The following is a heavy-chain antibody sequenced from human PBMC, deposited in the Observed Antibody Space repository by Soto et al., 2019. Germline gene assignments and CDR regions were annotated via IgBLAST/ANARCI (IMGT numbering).Heavy chain of an antibody. CDR2: IYSGGST. CDR1: GFTVSSNY. J-gene: IGHJ2*01. Sequence: EVQLVESGGGLVQPGGSLRLSCAASGFTVSSNYMSWVRQAPGKGLEWVSVIYSGGSTYYADSVKGRFTISRDNSKNTLXXQRNSLRAEDTAVYYCAREGPYSSSWYATDGYFDLWGRGTLVTVSS. V-gene: IGHV3-66*01. CDR3: AREGPYSSSWYATDGYFDL. D-gene: IGHD6-13*01.